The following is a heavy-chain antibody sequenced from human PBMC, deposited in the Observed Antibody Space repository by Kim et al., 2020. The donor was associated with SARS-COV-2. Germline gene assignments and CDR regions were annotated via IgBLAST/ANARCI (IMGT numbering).Heavy chain of an antibody. CDR2: ISGSGGST. Sequence: GGSLRLSCAASGFTFSNYAMTWVRQVPGKGLEWVSAISGSGGSTYYADSVKGRFTISRDNSKNTLYLQMNSLRAEDTAVYYCAKDEVTMVRGVMPVWGQGTLVTVSS. J-gene: IGHJ4*02. CDR1: GFTFSNYA. D-gene: IGHD3-10*01. CDR3: AKDEVTMVRGVMPV. V-gene: IGHV3-23*01.